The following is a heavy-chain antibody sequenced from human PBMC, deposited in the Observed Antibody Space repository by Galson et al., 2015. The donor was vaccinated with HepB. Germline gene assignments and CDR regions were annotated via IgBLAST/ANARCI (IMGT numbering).Heavy chain of an antibody. CDR1: GYTFTSNG. Sequence: SVKVSCKASGYTFTSNGISWVRQTPGQGLEWLGWISTYGGNTNYAQKFQGRITLTRDTSTSIAYVELRSLRSDDTAVYYCARESRGWLQLSFDPWGQGTLVTVST. J-gene: IGHJ5*02. D-gene: IGHD5-24*01. CDR3: ARESRGWLQLSFDP. CDR2: ISTYGGNT. V-gene: IGHV1-18*04.